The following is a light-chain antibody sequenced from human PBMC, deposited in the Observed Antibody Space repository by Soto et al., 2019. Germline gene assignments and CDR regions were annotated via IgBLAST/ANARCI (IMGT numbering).Light chain of an antibody. J-gene: IGKJ1*01. CDR3: QQYGGSPT. CDR2: GAS. V-gene: IGKV3-20*01. CDR1: QSVSSGY. Sequence: PGESPTLFCMASQSVSSGYVAWYQQKPGQAPRLLIYGASSRDTGIPDRFSGSGSGTDFTLTISRLEPEDFAVYYCQQYGGSPTFGLGTKVDIK.